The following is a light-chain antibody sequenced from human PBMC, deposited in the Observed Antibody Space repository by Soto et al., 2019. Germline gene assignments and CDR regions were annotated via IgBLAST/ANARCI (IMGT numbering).Light chain of an antibody. J-gene: IGLJ1*01. V-gene: IGLV2-14*03. CDR2: DVS. Sequence: QSVLTQPASVSGAPGQWVTISCTGTTSDVGAYSFVSWYQQRPGKAPKLMIYDVSNRPSGVSNRFSGSKSGTTASLTIFGLQAEGESDCYCSYYTMSGSRVFGTGTKLTVL. CDR3: SYYTMSGSRV. CDR1: TSDVGAYSF.